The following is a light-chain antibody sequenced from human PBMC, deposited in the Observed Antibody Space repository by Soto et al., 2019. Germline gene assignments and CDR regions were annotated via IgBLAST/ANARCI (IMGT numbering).Light chain of an antibody. CDR3: QQRSNWPPVT. V-gene: IGKV3-11*01. CDR1: QSVKSS. Sequence: EVVLTQSPAILSLSPGERATLSCRASQSVKSSLAWYQQKPGQPPRLLIYDASHRATGIPARFSGSGSGTDFTLTISSLEPEDVAVYFCQQRSNWPPVTFVGGTKV. J-gene: IGKJ4*01. CDR2: DAS.